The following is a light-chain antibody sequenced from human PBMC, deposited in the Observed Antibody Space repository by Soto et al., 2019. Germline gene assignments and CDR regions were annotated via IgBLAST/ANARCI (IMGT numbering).Light chain of an antibody. J-gene: IGKJ1*01. V-gene: IGKV1-5*01. CDR2: DAS. CDR1: QSSSSW. CDR3: QQYNSYWT. Sequence: DIPMTQSPSTLSASVGDRVTITCRASQSSSSWLAWYQQKPGKAPKLLIYDASSLESGVPSRFSGSGSGTDFTLNISSLQPDDFATYYCQQYNSYWTFGQGTKVEIK.